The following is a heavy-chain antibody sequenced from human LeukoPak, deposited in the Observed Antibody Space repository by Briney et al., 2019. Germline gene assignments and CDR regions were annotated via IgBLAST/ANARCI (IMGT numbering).Heavy chain of an antibody. CDR2: ICWNSGSI. J-gene: IGHJ4*02. D-gene: IGHD3-9*01. Sequence: PGRSLRLSCAASGFTFDDYAMHWVRQAPGKGLEWVSGICWNSGSIGYADSVKGRFTISRDNAKNSLYLQMNSLRAEDTALYYCPKAGSYDILTGYYRWGQGTLVTVSS. CDR3: PKAGSYDILTGYYR. V-gene: IGHV3-9*01. CDR1: GFTFDDYA.